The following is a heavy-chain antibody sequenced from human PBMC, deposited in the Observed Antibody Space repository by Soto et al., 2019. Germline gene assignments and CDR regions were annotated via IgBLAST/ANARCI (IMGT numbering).Heavy chain of an antibody. V-gene: IGHV4-59*01. Sequence: QVQLQESGPGLVKPSETLSLTCTDSGCSISSYYWSWIRQPPGQGLEWIGYIYYSGSTNYNPSPKGRGTVAVDPSKNQFSLQLSCVTAADTAVYYCARDCSGGGCYFGLRYAFDIWGQGTMVTVSS. CDR3: ARDCSGGGCYFGLRYAFDI. D-gene: IGHD2-15*01. CDR2: IYYSGST. CDR1: GCSISSYY. J-gene: IGHJ3*02.